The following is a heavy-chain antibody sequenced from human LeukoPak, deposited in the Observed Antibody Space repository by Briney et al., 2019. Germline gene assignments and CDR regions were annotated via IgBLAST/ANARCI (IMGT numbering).Heavy chain of an antibody. CDR2: MNPNSGST. J-gene: IGHJ4*02. CDR1: GYTFTSYD. V-gene: IGHV1-8*01. Sequence: ASVTVSFKASGYTFTSYDINWVRQATGQGLEWMGWMNPNSGSTGYAQKFQGRVTMTRNTSISTAYMELSSLRSEDTAVYYCARAVRAYGSGSYASGYWGQGTLVTVSS. CDR3: ARAVRAYGSGSYASGY. D-gene: IGHD3-10*01.